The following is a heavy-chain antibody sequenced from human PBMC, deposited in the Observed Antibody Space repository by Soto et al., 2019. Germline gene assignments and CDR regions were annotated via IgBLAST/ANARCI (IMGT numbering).Heavy chain of an antibody. CDR3: ARTALRYFDWLADY. CDR1: GGSFSGYY. D-gene: IGHD3-9*01. J-gene: IGHJ4*02. CDR2: INHSGST. Sequence: SETLSLTCAVYGGSFSGYYWSWIRQPPGKGLEWIGEINHSGSTNYNPSLKSRVTISVDTSKNQFSLKLSSVTAADTAVYYCARTALRYFDWLADYWGQGTLVTVSS. V-gene: IGHV4-34*01.